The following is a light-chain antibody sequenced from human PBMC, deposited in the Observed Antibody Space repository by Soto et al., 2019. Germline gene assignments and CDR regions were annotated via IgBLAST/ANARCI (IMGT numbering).Light chain of an antibody. V-gene: IGKV1-9*01. CDR1: QGISSL. CDR2: DAS. CDR3: QQFNSYPIT. J-gene: IGKJ5*01. Sequence: SFFPAPVGDSASITCRASQGISSLLAWYQQKPGTAPKLLIFDASSLQSGVPSRLSGSGSGTEFTLTISSLQHEDFATYYCQQFNSYPITFGQGTQLDIK.